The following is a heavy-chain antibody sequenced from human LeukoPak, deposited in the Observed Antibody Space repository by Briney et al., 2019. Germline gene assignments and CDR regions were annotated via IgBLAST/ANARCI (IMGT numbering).Heavy chain of an antibody. CDR1: GFTFSSYE. V-gene: IGHV3-48*03. Sequence: GGSPRLSCAASGFTFSSYEMNWVRQAPGKGLEWVSYISSTGSTIYYADSVKGRFTISRDNAQNSLYLQMNSLRAEDTAVYYCAREGYDSSGFNTGAFDIWGQGTMVTVSS. CDR2: ISSTGSTI. D-gene: IGHD3-22*01. J-gene: IGHJ3*02. CDR3: AREGYDSSGFNTGAFDI.